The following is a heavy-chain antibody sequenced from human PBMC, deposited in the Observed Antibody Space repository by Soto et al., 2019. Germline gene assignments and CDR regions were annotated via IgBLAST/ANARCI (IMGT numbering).Heavy chain of an antibody. V-gene: IGHV3-21*01. J-gene: IGHJ3*02. D-gene: IGHD2-21*02. Sequence: EVQLVESGGGLVKPGGSLRLSCAASGFTFSSYSMNWVRQAPGKGLEWVSSISSSSSYIYYADSVKGRFTISRDNGKNSLYLQMNSLRAEDTAVYYCASNYCGGDCYPDAFDIWGQGTMVTVSS. CDR2: ISSSSSYI. CDR3: ASNYCGGDCYPDAFDI. CDR1: GFTFSSYS.